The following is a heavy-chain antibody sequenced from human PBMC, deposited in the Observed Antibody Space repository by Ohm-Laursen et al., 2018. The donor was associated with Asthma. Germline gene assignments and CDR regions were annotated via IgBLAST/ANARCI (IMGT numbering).Heavy chain of an antibody. CDR2: ISYDGSNK. J-gene: IGHJ4*02. Sequence: SLRLSCSASGFTFSSYGMHWVRQAPGKGLEWVAVISYDGSNKYYADSVKGRFTISRDNSKNTLYLQMNSLRAEDTAVYYCARGLSGSPLQIVDYWGQGTLVTVSS. D-gene: IGHD1-26*01. V-gene: IGHV3-30*03. CDR1: GFTFSSYG. CDR3: ARGLSGSPLQIVDY.